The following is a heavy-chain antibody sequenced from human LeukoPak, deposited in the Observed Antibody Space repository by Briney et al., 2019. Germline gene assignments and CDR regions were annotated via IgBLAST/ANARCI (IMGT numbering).Heavy chain of an antibody. D-gene: IGHD3-3*01. Sequence: PSETLSLTCTVSGGSISSYYWSWIRQPAGKGLEWIGRIYTSGSTNYNPSLKSRVTMSVDTSKNQFSLKLSSVTAADTAVYYCARDQVVFGVVMPFDYWGQGTLVTVSS. J-gene: IGHJ4*02. CDR1: GGSISSYY. CDR2: IYTSGST. V-gene: IGHV4-4*07. CDR3: ARDQVVFGVVMPFDY.